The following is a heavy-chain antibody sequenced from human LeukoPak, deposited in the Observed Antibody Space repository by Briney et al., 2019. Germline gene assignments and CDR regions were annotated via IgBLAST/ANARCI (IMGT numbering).Heavy chain of an antibody. V-gene: IGHV3-23*01. CDR1: GFTFSSYA. Sequence: GGSLRLSCAASGFTFSSYAMSWVRQAPRKGLEWVSAISGSGGSTYYADSVKGRFTISRDNAKNTLYLQMNSVRAEDTAVYYCAKAGSSSWYGWFDPWGQGTLVTVSS. CDR2: ISGSGGST. J-gene: IGHJ5*02. D-gene: IGHD6-13*01. CDR3: AKAGSSSWYGWFDP.